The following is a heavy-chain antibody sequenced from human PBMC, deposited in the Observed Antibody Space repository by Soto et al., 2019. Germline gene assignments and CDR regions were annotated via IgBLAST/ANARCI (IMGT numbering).Heavy chain of an antibody. D-gene: IGHD2-15*01. V-gene: IGHV3-33*01. J-gene: IGHJ4*02. CDR3: ARYCSGGRCSEGGLDF. CDR1: GFAFSSFG. Sequence: QVQLVESGGGMVQPGRSLRLSCAASGFAFSSFGMHWVRQAPGKGLEWVALVGYDGSDKYYGDSVKGRFTISRDYSEITVYLQMDSLRVEDTAIYFCARYCSGGRCSEGGLDFWGQGTLVTVSS. CDR2: VGYDGSDK.